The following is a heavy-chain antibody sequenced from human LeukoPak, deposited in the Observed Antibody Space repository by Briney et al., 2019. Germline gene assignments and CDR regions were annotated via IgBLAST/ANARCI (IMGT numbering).Heavy chain of an antibody. Sequence: PGGSLRFSCAASGFTFGDYYMSWIRQAPGKGLEWVSYISTSGSTIYYADSVKGRFTISRDNAKNSLYLQMNGLRAEDTAVYYCARKSRKWELLRDIPWYFDLWGRGTLVTVSS. CDR3: ARKSRKWELLRDIPWYFDL. D-gene: IGHD1-26*01. J-gene: IGHJ2*01. CDR2: ISTSGSTI. V-gene: IGHV3-11*01. CDR1: GFTFGDYY.